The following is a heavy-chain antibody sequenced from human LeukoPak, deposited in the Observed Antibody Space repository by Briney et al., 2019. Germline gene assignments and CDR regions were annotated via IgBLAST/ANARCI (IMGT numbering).Heavy chain of an antibody. CDR1: GYTFTSYG. Sequence: ASVTVSFKATGYTFTSYGISWVRQAPGQGLEGMGWISAYNGNTNYAHKLQGRVTMTTDTSTSTAYMELRSLRSDDTAVYYCAASGVTMVRGTIKGFDYWGQGTLVTVSS. V-gene: IGHV1-18*01. D-gene: IGHD3-10*01. J-gene: IGHJ4*02. CDR3: AASGVTMVRGTIKGFDY. CDR2: ISAYNGNT.